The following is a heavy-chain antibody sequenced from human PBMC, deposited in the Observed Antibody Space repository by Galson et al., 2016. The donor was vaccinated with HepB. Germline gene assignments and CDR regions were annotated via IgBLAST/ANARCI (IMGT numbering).Heavy chain of an antibody. CDR3: AKPRYYYGSGNYGMDG. D-gene: IGHD3-10*01. Sequence: SLRLSCAASGFLFSDYGMHWVRQAPGKGLERVAVIAYDGTNDHYADSVRGRFTISRDNSQNTLYLQMTSLRREDTAVYYCAKPRYYYGSGNYGMDGWGQGTTVTVSS. CDR1: GFLFSDYG. CDR2: IAYDGTND. J-gene: IGHJ6*02. V-gene: IGHV3-30*18.